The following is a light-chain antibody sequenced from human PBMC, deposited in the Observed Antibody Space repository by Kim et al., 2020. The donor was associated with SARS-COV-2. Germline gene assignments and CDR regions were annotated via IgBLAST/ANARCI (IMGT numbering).Light chain of an antibody. CDR1: TTHVGNYNL. CDR2: EVT. J-gene: IGLJ2*01. V-gene: IGLV2-23*02. CDR3: CSYANKTTVV. Sequence: PGQAVTISCSGTTTHVGNYNLVSGYQQHPDKAPKLMIYEVTKRPPGISDRFSGSKSGNTASLTISGIQAADDAEYICSYANKTTVVFGRGTKLTVL.